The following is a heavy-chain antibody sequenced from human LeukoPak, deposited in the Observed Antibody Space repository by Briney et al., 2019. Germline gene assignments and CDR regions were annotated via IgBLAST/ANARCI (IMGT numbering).Heavy chain of an antibody. V-gene: IGHV3-74*01. Sequence: GGSLRLSCAASGFTFSSYWMHWVRQPPGKGLVWVSHINNDASRTNYADSVKGRFTISRDNAKNTLYLQMNSLRAEGTAVYYCARAYTCSTTSCYVPFDYWGQGTLVTVSS. CDR3: ARAYTCSTTSCYVPFDY. CDR1: GFTFSSYW. CDR2: INNDASRT. D-gene: IGHD2-2*01. J-gene: IGHJ4*02.